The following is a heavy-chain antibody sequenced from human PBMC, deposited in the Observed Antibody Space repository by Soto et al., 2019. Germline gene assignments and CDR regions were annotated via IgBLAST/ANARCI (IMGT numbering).Heavy chain of an antibody. CDR1: GGSISSYY. V-gene: IGHV4-59*08. J-gene: IGHJ4*02. Sequence: SETLSLTCTVSGGSISSYYWRWIRQPPGKGLEWIGYIYYSGSTNYNPSLKSRVTISVDTSKTQSSLKLSSVPAADTAVYYCARHRTHSSSWVDSWVQGTLVPVSS. CDR2: IYYSGST. CDR3: ARHRTHSSSWVDS. D-gene: IGHD6-13*01.